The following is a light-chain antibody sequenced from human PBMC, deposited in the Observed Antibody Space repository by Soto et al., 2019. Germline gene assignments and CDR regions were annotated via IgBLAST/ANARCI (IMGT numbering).Light chain of an antibody. V-gene: IGLV2-14*01. Sequence: QSALTQPASVSGSPGQSITLSCTGTSSDVGGYNIVSWYQQHPGKAPKLMIYDVSYRPPGVSNRFSGSKSGNTASLTISGLQAEDEGDYYFTSFTSSDTHVFGPGTKLTVL. CDR2: DVS. J-gene: IGLJ1*01. CDR1: SSDVGGYNI. CDR3: TSFTSSDTHV.